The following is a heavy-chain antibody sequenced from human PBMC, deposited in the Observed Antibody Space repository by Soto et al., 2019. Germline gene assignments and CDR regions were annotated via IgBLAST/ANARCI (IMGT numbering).Heavy chain of an antibody. Sequence: PCLSMRLSSAAAGVTCVSYSRNWVSKNTGKGLEWVSYISSSSSTIYYADSVKGRFTISRDNAKNSLYLQMNSLRDEDTAVYYCARGGYSSSYYYYGMDVWGQGTTVTVS. CDR3: ARGGYSSSYYYYGMDV. CDR2: ISSSSSTI. V-gene: IGHV3-48*02. D-gene: IGHD6-6*01. CDR1: GVTCVSYS. J-gene: IGHJ6*02.